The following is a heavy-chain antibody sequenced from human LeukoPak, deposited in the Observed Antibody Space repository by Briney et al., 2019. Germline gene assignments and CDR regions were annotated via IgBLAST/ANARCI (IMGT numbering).Heavy chain of an antibody. Sequence: GGSLRLSCAGSGFTFSTYSMNWVRQAPGKGLEWVSSISSSSSYIYYADSVKGRFTISRDNAKNSLYLQMNSLRAEDTAVYYCARDSAELMTAFDIWGQGTMVTVSS. CDR2: ISSSSSYI. CDR3: ARDSAELMTAFDI. V-gene: IGHV3-21*01. D-gene: IGHD1-7*01. CDR1: GFTFSTYS. J-gene: IGHJ3*02.